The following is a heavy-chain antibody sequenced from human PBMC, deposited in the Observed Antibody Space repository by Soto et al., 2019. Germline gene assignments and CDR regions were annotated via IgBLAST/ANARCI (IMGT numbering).Heavy chain of an antibody. D-gene: IGHD2-15*01. Sequence: QVHLVESGGGVVQPGRSLRLSCAASGFAFSTYGMHWVRQAPGKGLEWVAVISYDGTNKYYADSVKGRFTISRDNSKNTLYLQMNSLGAEDTAVYSCAKDLRHSSYSGGVGDDYGMDVWGQGTTVTLSS. CDR3: AKDLRHSSYSGGVGDDYGMDV. CDR2: ISYDGTNK. J-gene: IGHJ6*02. V-gene: IGHV3-30*18. CDR1: GFAFSTYG.